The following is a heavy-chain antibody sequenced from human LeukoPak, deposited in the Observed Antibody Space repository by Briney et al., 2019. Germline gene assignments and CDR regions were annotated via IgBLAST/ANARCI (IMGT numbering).Heavy chain of an antibody. CDR1: GGSISSYY. Sequence: SETLSLTCTVSGGSISSYYWSWIRQPPGKGLEWIGYIYYSGSTNYNPSLKSRVTISVDTSKNQFSLKLSSVTAADTAVYYCARHVIARDQPAVDAFDIWGQGTMVTVSS. CDR2: IYYSGST. CDR3: ARHVIARDQPAVDAFDI. D-gene: IGHD3-16*02. V-gene: IGHV4-59*08. J-gene: IGHJ3*02.